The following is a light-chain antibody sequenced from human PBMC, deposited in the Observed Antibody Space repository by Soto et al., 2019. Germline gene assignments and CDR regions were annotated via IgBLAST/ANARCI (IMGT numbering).Light chain of an antibody. CDR3: SSSTTSTTVV. V-gene: IGLV2-14*03. CDR1: SSDVGAYKF. Sequence: QSALTQPASVSGSPGQSLTISCTGSSSDVGAYKFVSWFQQHPGKAPKLIIYEASYRPSGVSNRFSGSKSGSTASLSISGLRAEDEGDYYCSSSTTSTTVVFGGGTKLTVL. J-gene: IGLJ2*01. CDR2: EAS.